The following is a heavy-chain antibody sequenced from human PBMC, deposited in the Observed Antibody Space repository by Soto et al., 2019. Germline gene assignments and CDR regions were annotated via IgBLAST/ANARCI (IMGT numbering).Heavy chain of an antibody. CDR1: GYTFTGYA. CDR3: ARAVAVPADFDY. V-gene: IGHV1-3*05. CDR2: ITAGNGNT. Sequence: QVQLVQSGAEEKKPGASVKVSCKASGYTFTGYAMRWVRQAPGQRLEWMGWITAGNGNTKYSQQFPGRVTITRDTSASAAYMELSSLSSEDTAVYFCARAVAVPADFDYWGQVTMVTVSS. J-gene: IGHJ4*02. D-gene: IGHD6-19*01.